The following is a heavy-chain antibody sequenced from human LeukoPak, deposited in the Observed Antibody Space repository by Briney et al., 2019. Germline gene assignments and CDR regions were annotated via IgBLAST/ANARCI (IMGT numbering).Heavy chain of an antibody. CDR3: ANSLDLAPDLSFDI. V-gene: IGHV3-48*01. CDR2: ISSSSSTI. CDR1: GFTFSSYR. D-gene: IGHD1-7*01. Sequence: GGSLRLSCAASGFTFSSYRMNWVRQAPGKGLEWVSYISSSSSTIYYADSVKGRFTISRDNSKNTLYLQMNSLRAEDTAVYYCANSLDLAPDLSFDIWGQGTMVTVSS. J-gene: IGHJ3*02.